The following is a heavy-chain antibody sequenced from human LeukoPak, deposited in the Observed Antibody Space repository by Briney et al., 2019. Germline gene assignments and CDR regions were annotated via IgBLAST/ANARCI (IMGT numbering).Heavy chain of an antibody. D-gene: IGHD3-22*01. Sequence: PSETLSLTCAVYGGSFSGYYWSWIRQPPGKGLEWIGEINHSGSTNYNPSLKSRVTISVDTSKNQFSLKLSSVTAADTAVYYCARVEYYYDSSGYTAAPYFDYWGQGTLVTVSS. CDR2: INHSGST. CDR1: GGSFSGYY. CDR3: ARVEYYYDSSGYTAAPYFDY. V-gene: IGHV4-34*01. J-gene: IGHJ4*02.